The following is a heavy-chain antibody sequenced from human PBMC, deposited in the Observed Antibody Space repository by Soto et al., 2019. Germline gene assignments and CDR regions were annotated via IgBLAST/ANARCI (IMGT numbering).Heavy chain of an antibody. CDR1: GFTFSSYA. D-gene: IGHD2-2*01. CDR2: NSGSGGST. J-gene: IGHJ4*02. V-gene: IGHV3-23*01. CDR3: AKESSCSTTSCYFDY. Sequence: PGGSLRLSCAASGFTFSSYAMNWVRQGPGKGLEWVSTNSGSGGSTNYADSVKGRFTISRDNSKNTLYLQMNSLRAEDTAVYYCAKESSCSTTSCYFDYWGQGTLVTVSS.